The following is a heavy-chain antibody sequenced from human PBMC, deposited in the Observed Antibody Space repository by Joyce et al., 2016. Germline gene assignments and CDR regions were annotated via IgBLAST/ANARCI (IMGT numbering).Heavy chain of an antibody. V-gene: IGHV5-51*01. J-gene: IGHJ4*01. D-gene: IGHD3-22*01. Sequence: EVQLVQSGTEVKKPGESLKISCKGSGYTFTSYWIAWLTQMPGKGLECMGIIYPGDSDTHFSPSFQGHVTISADKSITTVYLHWSSLSASDTAIYYCARTADYDVLNGYAFWGQGTQVTVSS. CDR1: GYTFTSYW. CDR3: ARTADYDVLNGYAF. CDR2: IYPGDSDT.